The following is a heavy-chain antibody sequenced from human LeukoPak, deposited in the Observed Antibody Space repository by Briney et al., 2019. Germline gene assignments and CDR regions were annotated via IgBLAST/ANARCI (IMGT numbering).Heavy chain of an antibody. D-gene: IGHD6-19*01. J-gene: IGHJ5*01. V-gene: IGHV3-23*01. CDR1: LFCFCSCA. CDR3: AKPISGGLAVTADWFHP. CDR2: INANSSTT. Sequence: PAGSLRLSCTAPLFCFCSCAMTWLRQPPGKGLEWVSTINANSSTTSHAASVRGRFTISRDNSKNTLYLQLNTLRPDDTATYYCAKPISGGLAVTADWFHPWGQGTLVVVSS.